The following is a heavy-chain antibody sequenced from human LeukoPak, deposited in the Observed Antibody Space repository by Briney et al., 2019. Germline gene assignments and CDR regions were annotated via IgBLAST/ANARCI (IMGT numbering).Heavy chain of an antibody. CDR1: GFTFNDYA. V-gene: IGHV3-23*01. CDR2: ISGTGSST. D-gene: IGHD3-16*01. CDR3: AKDRRFGTNFLDY. J-gene: IGHJ4*02. Sequence: GGSLRLSCAVSGFTFNDYAMSWVRQAPGKGLEWVAAISGTGSSTYYADSVTGRFTISRDNFKSTLYLQMNSLRGDDTAVYYCAKDRRFGTNFLDYWGQGTPVTVSS.